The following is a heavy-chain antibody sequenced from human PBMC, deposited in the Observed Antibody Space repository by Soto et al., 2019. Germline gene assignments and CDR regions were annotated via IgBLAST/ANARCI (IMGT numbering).Heavy chain of an antibody. V-gene: IGHV3-30-3*01. Sequence: PGGFLRLSCAASGFTFSSYAMHWVRQAPGKGLEGVAVISYDGSNKYYADSVKGRFTISRDNSKNTLYLQMNSLRAEDTAVYYCAPGYSSGCPGDYWGQGTLVTVSS. CDR3: APGYSSGCPGDY. CDR1: GFTFSSYA. D-gene: IGHD6-19*01. CDR2: ISYDGSNK. J-gene: IGHJ4*02.